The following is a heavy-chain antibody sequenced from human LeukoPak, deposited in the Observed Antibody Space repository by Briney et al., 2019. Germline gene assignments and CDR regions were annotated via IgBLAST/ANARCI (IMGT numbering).Heavy chain of an antibody. J-gene: IGHJ4*02. V-gene: IGHV4-59*08. CDR2: IFYSGNT. CDR1: GAPIGSYY. D-gene: IGHD4-17*01. Sequence: PSETLSLTCTVSGAPIGSYYWSWIRQPPGKGLEWIGYIFYSGNTNYNPSLKSRVTMSLGTSKNLFSLRLTSVTAADTAVYYCARHTTVVPPHYFDYWGQGALVTVSS. CDR3: ARHTTVVPPHYFDY.